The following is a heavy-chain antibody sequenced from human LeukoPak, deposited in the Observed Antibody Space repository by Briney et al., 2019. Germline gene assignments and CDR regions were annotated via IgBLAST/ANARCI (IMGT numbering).Heavy chain of an antibody. J-gene: IGHJ4*02. CDR2: ISAYNGNT. CDR1: GYIFTSLNTYG. D-gene: IGHD5-12*01. V-gene: IGHV1-18*01. CDR3: ATSRGSLVATNYFDY. Sequence: ASVKVSCKASGYIFTSLNTYGISWVRQAPGQGLEWMGWISAYNGNTNYAQKLQGRVTMTTDTSTNTAYMELRSLRSDDTAVYYCATSRGSLVATNYFDYWGQGTLVTVSS.